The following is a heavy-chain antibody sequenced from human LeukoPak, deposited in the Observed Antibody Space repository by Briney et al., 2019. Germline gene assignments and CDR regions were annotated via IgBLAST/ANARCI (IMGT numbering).Heavy chain of an antibody. D-gene: IGHD2-21*01. CDR1: GFTFSSYS. Sequence: HPGGSLRLSCAASGFTFSSYSMNWVRQAPGKGLEWVSYISSSSTIYYADSVKGRFTISRDNAKNSLYLQMNSLRAEDTAVYYCARATLWWGAFDIWGQGTMVTVSS. J-gene: IGHJ3*02. V-gene: IGHV3-48*04. CDR2: ISSSSTI. CDR3: ARATLWWGAFDI.